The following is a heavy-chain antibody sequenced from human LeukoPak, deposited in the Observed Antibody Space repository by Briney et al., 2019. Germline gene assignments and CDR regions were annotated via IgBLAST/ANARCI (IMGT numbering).Heavy chain of an antibody. CDR3: AISANGGNSFWNY. J-gene: IGHJ4*02. D-gene: IGHD4-23*01. Sequence: ASVKVSCKASGYTFTSYGISWVRQAPGQGLEWMGGIIPIFGTANYAQKFQGRVTITADESTSTAYMELSSLRSEDTAVYYCAISANGGNSFWNYWGQGTLVTVSS. CDR1: GYTFTSYG. V-gene: IGHV1-69*13. CDR2: IIPIFGTA.